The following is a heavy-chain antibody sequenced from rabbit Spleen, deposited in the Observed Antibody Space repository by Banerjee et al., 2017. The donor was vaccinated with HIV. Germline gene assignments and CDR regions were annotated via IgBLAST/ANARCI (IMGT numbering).Heavy chain of an antibody. J-gene: IGHJ4*01. CDR3: ARDAGSYDYIDVYFNL. V-gene: IGHV1S7*01. CDR1: GFDFSTYS. D-gene: IGHD8-1*01. Sequence: QLKETGGGLVQPGGSLKLSCKASGFDFSTYSMSWVRQAPGKGLEWIGYIVPIFGVTYYANWVNGRFTISSHNAQNTLYLQLNSLTAADTATYFCARDAGSYDYIDVYFNLWGPGTLVTVS. CDR2: IVPIFGVT.